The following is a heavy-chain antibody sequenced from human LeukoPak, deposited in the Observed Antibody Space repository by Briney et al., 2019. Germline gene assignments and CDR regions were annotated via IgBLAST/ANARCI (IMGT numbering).Heavy chain of an antibody. CDR1: GYTFTGYY. J-gene: IGHJ6*02. D-gene: IGHD6-13*01. CDR2: INPNSGGT. CDR3: ARDRFSPAAGTKGIMDV. Sequence: ASVKVSCKASGYTFTGYYMHWVRQAPGQGLEWMGWINPNSGGTNYAQKFQGRVTMTRDTSISTAYIELSRLRSDDTAVYYCARDRFSPAAGTKGIMDVWGQGTTVTVSS. V-gene: IGHV1-2*02.